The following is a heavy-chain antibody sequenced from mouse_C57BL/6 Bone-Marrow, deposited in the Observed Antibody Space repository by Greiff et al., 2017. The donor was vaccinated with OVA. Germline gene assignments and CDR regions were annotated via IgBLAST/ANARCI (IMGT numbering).Heavy chain of an antibody. V-gene: IGHV1-59*01. J-gene: IGHJ2*01. CDR3: ARSGLYYYGLFDY. CDR1: GYTFTSYW. D-gene: IGHD1-1*01. Sequence: QVQLQQPGAELVRPGTSVKLSCKASGYTFTSYWMHWVKQRPGQGLEWIGVIDPSDSYTNYNQKFKGKATLTVDTSSSTAYMQLSSLTSEDSAVYYCARSGLYYYGLFDYWGQGTTLTVSS. CDR2: IDPSDSYT.